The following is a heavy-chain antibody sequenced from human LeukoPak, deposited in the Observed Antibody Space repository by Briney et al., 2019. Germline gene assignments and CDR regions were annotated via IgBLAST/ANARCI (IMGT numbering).Heavy chain of an antibody. CDR2: IYYSGST. Sequence: PSETLSLTCTVSGGSISSYYWSWIRQPPGKGLEWIGYIYYSGSTNYNPSLKSRVTISVDTFKNQFSLKLSSVTAADTAVYYCARVGGAAAGYYFDYWGQGTLVTVSS. D-gene: IGHD6-13*01. V-gene: IGHV4-59*01. J-gene: IGHJ4*02. CDR1: GGSISSYY. CDR3: ARVGGAAAGYYFDY.